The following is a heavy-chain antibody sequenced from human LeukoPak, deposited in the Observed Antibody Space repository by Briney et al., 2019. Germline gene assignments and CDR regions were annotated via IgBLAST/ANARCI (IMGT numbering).Heavy chain of an antibody. V-gene: IGHV4-59*01. CDR1: GGSLSSYY. Sequence: PSETLSLTCTVSGGSLSSYYWSWIRQPPGKGLEWIGDIYYSGSTNYNPSLKSRVTISVDTSKNQFSLKLSSVTAADTAVYYCARGRCSGGSCSNYYCYYMDVWGKGTTVTVSS. CDR2: IYYSGST. J-gene: IGHJ6*03. CDR3: ARGRCSGGSCSNYYCYYMDV. D-gene: IGHD2-15*01.